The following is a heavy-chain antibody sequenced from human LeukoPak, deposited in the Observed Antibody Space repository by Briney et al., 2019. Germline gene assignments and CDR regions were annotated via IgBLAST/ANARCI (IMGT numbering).Heavy chain of an antibody. V-gene: IGHV3-21*01. CDR3: AREEFCSRSTCRGGFDI. D-gene: IGHD2-15*01. CDR1: GFTFSSYS. CDR2: ISSSNNYI. Sequence: GGSLRLSCAASGFTFSSYSMNWVRQAPGKGLEWVSSISSSNNYIYYADSVKGRFTISRDNAKNSLYLQMNSLRAEDTAVFYCAREEFCSRSTCRGGFDIWGQGTMVAVSS. J-gene: IGHJ3*02.